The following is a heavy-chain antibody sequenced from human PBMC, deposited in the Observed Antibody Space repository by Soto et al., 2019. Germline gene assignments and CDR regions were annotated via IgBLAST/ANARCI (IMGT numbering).Heavy chain of an antibody. CDR1: GGSISSYY. Sequence: SETLSLTCTVSGGSISSYYWSWIRQPPGKGLEWIGYIYYSGSTNYNPSLKSRVTISVDTSKNQFSLKLSSVTAADTAVYYCARGTGRRAFDIWGQGTMVTVSS. CDR3: ARGTGRRAFDI. J-gene: IGHJ3*02. D-gene: IGHD4-17*01. CDR2: IYYSGST. V-gene: IGHV4-59*01.